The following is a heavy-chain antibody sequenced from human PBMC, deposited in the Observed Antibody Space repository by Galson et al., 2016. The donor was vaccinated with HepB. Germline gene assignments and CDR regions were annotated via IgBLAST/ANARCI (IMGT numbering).Heavy chain of an antibody. Sequence: SLRLSCAASGFKFDDYAMHWVRQAPGKGLEWVAGIHWNNGTIAYVDFVKGRFTISRDNAKTSLFLQMNSLRAEDTAVYYCARQSQMARTVFDYWGQGTLVTVSS. V-gene: IGHV3-9*01. CDR3: ARQSQMARTVFDY. CDR1: GFKFDDYA. J-gene: IGHJ4*02. D-gene: IGHD5-24*01. CDR2: IHWNNGTI.